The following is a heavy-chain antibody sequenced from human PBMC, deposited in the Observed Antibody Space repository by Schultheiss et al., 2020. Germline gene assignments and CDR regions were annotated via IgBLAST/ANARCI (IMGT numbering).Heavy chain of an antibody. J-gene: IGHJ4*02. CDR1: GFTFSSYG. CDR2: ISYDGSNK. CDR3: AKDRGSGGIDY. Sequence: GGSLRLSCAASGFTFSSYGMHWVRQAPGKGLEWVAVISYDGSNKYYADSVKGRFTISRDNSKNTLYLQMNSLRAEDTAVYYCAKDRGSGGIDYWGQGTLVTLSS. D-gene: IGHD2-15*01. V-gene: IGHV3-30*18.